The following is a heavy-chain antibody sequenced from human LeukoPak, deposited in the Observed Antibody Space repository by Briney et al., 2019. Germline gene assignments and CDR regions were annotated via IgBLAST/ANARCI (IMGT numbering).Heavy chain of an antibody. Sequence: PSETLSLTCAVYGGSFRGYYWSWIRQPPGKGLEWIGEINHSGSTNYNPSLKSRVTIPVDTSKNQISLKLSSVTAADTAVYYCARNRRGYSYGPFDYWGQGTLVTVSS. CDR3: ARNRRGYSYGPFDY. D-gene: IGHD5-18*01. V-gene: IGHV4-34*01. CDR1: GGSFRGYY. J-gene: IGHJ4*02. CDR2: INHSGST.